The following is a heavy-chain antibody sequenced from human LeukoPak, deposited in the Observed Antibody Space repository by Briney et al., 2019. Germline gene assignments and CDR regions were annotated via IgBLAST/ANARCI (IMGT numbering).Heavy chain of an antibody. CDR1: GFTVSSDS. CDR2: IYSGGST. Sequence: PGGSLRLSCTVSGFTVSSDSMSWVRQAPGKGLEWVSFIYSGGSTHYSDSVKGRFTISRDNSKNTLYLQMNSLRVDDTAMYYCGRDPSVAGTRLIDYWGQGTLVTVSS. J-gene: IGHJ4*02. D-gene: IGHD6-19*01. V-gene: IGHV3-53*05. CDR3: GRDPSVAGTRLIDY.